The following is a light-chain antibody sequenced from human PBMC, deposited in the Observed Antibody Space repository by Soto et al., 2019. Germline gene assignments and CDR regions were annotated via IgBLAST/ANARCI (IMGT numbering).Light chain of an antibody. CDR1: SSDVGAYNY. CDR2: DVN. Sequence: QSALTQPASVSGSPGQSITISCTGTSSDVGAYNYVSWYQQPPGKAPKLMIYDVNIRPSGVSNRFSGSKSGNTASLTISGIQAEDEAEYYCTSSTTSTTMKFGGGTKRAVL. V-gene: IGLV2-14*01. J-gene: IGLJ2*01. CDR3: TSSTTSTTMK.